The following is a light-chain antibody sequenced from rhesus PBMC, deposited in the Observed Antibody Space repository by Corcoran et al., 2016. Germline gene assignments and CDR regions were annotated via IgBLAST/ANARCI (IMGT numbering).Light chain of an antibody. J-gene: IGKJ2*01. Sequence: DIQMTQSPSSLSASVGDRVTITCRASQGISNWLAWYQQKPGKAPNFLIYRASNLETGVPSRFSGRGSGTDFTLTISSLQPEDIATYYCQQHDNSPYSFGQGTKVEIK. CDR2: RAS. CDR1: QGISNW. V-gene: IGKV1-69*01. CDR3: QQHDNSPYS.